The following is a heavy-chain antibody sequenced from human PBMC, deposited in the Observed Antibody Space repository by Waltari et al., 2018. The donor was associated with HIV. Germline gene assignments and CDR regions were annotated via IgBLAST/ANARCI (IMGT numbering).Heavy chain of an antibody. J-gene: IGHJ3*01. CDR3: ARGGCSGRTCYSKSFDL. CDR1: GGGFGSYN. V-gene: IGHV1-69*01. CDR2: IIPKFGAT. D-gene: IGHD2-15*01. Sequence: QVQLVQSGAEMKMPESSVKVSCKASGGGFGSYNISWVRRAPGQGLEWMGGIIPKFGATHFAQKFQGRVTISADESTSTVYLELTSLRSDDTAVYYCARGGCSGRTCYSKSFDLWGQGTKVTVSS.